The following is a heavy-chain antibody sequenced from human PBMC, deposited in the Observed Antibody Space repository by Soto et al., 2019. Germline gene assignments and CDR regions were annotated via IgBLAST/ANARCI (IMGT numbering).Heavy chain of an antibody. D-gene: IGHD3-10*01. CDR3: ARLHGSGSYLENWFDP. J-gene: IGHJ5*02. Sequence: SETLSLTCAVSGYSISSGYYWGWIRQPPGKGLEWIGSIYHSGSTYYNPSLKSRVTISVDTSKNQFSLKLSSVTAADTAVYYCARLHGSGSYLENWFDPWGQGTLVTVSS. CDR1: GYSISSGYY. V-gene: IGHV4-38-2*01. CDR2: IYHSGST.